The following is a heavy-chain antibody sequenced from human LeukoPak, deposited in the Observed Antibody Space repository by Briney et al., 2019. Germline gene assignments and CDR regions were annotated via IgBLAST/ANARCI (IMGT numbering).Heavy chain of an antibody. J-gene: IGHJ3*01. CDR2: IYYSGST. Sequence: SETLSLTCTVSGGSISSSSYYWGWIRQPPGKGLEWIGSIYYSGSTYYNPSLKSRVTISVDTSKIQFSLKLISVTAADTAFYYCTRHFADILTSNDAFDVWGQGTMVTVSS. D-gene: IGHD3-9*01. V-gene: IGHV4-39*01. CDR3: TRHFADILTSNDAFDV. CDR1: GGSISSSSYY.